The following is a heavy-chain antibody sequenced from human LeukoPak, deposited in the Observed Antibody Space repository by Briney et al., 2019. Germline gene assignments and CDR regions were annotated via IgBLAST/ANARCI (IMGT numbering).Heavy chain of an antibody. CDR1: GFIFSSYW. CDR3: ARDCWGSSMGY. V-gene: IGHV3-74*01. D-gene: IGHD3-16*01. CDR2: IKSDGSST. J-gene: IGHJ4*02. Sequence: GGSLRLSCAASGFIFSSYWMHWVRQVPGKGLVWVSRIKSDGSSTSYADSVKGRFTISRDNAKNTLYLQMNSLSAEDTAVYYCARDCWGSSMGYWGQGTLVTVSS.